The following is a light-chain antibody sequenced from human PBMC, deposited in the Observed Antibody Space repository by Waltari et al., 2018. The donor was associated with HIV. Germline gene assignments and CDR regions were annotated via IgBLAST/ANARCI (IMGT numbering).Light chain of an antibody. Sequence: AIQLTQSPSSLSASVGDRVTITCRASQGISSALAWYQQKPGKAPKLLIYDASRLESGVPSRFSGSGSGTDFTLTISSLQPEDFATYYCQQSKNYPFTFGPGTKVDIK. CDR2: DAS. CDR1: QGISSA. J-gene: IGKJ3*01. CDR3: QQSKNYPFT. V-gene: IGKV1D-13*01.